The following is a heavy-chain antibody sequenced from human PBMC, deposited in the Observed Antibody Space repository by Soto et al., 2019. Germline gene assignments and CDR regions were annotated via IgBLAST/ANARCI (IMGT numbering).Heavy chain of an antibody. CDR3: AASCVGCGGFNYYGMDV. V-gene: IGHV4-31*03. J-gene: IGHJ6*02. D-gene: IGHD2-21*01. Sequence: QVQLQESGPGLVKPSQTLSLTCSVSGASISSGGYYWNWIRQHPGKGLEWIGYIYYSGTTYYNPSLQSRVTISVATSKNQFSLKLSSVTAADTAVYYCAASCVGCGGFNYYGMDVWGQGTTVTVSS. CDR1: GASISSGGYY. CDR2: IYYSGTT.